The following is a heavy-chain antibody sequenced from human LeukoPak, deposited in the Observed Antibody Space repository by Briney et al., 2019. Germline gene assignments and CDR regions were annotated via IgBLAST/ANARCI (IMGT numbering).Heavy chain of an antibody. Sequence: PGGSLTLSCPPSGFTFSSYSMNCVRQPPGKGLEWVSSIISSISYIYYADSVKGRFTISRDNDKNSLYLQMNSLRAEDTAVYYCARAWGSYSAFDIWGQGTMVTVSS. CDR3: ARAWGSYSAFDI. V-gene: IGHV3-21*01. CDR2: IISSISYI. CDR1: GFTFSSYS. D-gene: IGHD1-26*01. J-gene: IGHJ3*02.